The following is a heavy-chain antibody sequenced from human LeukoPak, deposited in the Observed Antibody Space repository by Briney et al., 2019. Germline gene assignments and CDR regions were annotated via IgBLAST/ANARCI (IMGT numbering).Heavy chain of an antibody. D-gene: IGHD6-13*01. CDR2: IYTSGST. V-gene: IGHV4-4*08. CDR3: ARDVVAAVGSFDY. J-gene: IGHJ4*02. CDR1: GYSIRTGYY. Sequence: SETLSLTCTVSGYSIRTGYYWAWIRQPPGKGLEGIGHIYTSGSTNYNPSLKSRLTMSVDTSKNQFFLKLSSVTAADTAVYYCARDVVAAVGSFDYWGQGILVTVSS.